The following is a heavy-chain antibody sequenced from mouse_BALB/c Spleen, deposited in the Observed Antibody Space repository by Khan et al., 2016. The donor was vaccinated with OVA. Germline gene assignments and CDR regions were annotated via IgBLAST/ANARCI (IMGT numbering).Heavy chain of an antibody. J-gene: IGHJ3*01. CDR2: ISPGSGNT. V-gene: IGHV1-77*01. Sequence: QVQLQQSGTELARPGASVKLSCKASGYIFIDYNINWVKQRPGLGLEWIGEISPGSGNTYYNAKFKGKATLTADKSSSTAYMQLSSLTSEDAAVYYCGGEWGYWFAYWGQGTLVTVSA. CDR3: GGEWGYWFAY. CDR1: GYIFIDYN. D-gene: IGHD3-1*01.